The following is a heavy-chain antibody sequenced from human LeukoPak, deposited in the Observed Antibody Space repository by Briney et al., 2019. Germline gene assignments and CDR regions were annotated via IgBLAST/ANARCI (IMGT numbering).Heavy chain of an antibody. Sequence: GGSLRLSCAASGFTFSSYAMSWVRQAPGKGMEWVSAISGSGGNTYYADSVKGRFTISRDNSKNTLYLQMNSLRAEDTAVYYCAIARGGYSSSWQADYWGQGTLVTVSS. CDR3: AIARGGYSSSWQADY. V-gene: IGHV3-23*01. CDR2: ISGSGGNT. CDR1: GFTFSSYA. J-gene: IGHJ4*02. D-gene: IGHD6-13*01.